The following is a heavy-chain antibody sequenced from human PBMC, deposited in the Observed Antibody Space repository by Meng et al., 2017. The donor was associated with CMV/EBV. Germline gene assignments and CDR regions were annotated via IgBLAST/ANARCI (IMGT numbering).Heavy chain of an antibody. Sequence: GESLKISCAASGFTFSSYWMHWVRQAPGKGLEWVSYISSSGSTIYYADSVKGRFTISRDNAKNSLYLQMNSLRAEDTAVYYCARAGGMYVGGSGIDYFDYWGQGTLVTVSS. CDR3: ARAGGMYVGGSGIDYFDY. V-gene: IGHV3-48*04. CDR1: GFTFSSYW. CDR2: ISSSGSTI. J-gene: IGHJ4*02. D-gene: IGHD3-10*01.